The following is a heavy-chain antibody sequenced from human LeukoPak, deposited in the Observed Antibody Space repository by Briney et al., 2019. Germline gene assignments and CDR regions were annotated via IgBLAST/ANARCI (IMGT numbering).Heavy chain of an antibody. CDR3: AREGGLGSGWLPFDP. Sequence: SVKVSCKASGGTFSSYAISWVRQAPGQGLEWMGGIIPIFGTANYAQKFQGRVTITTDESTSTAYMELSSLRSEDTAVYYCAREGGLGSGWLPFDPWGQGTLVTVSS. V-gene: IGHV1-69*05. D-gene: IGHD6-19*01. CDR2: IIPIFGTA. CDR1: GGTFSSYA. J-gene: IGHJ5*02.